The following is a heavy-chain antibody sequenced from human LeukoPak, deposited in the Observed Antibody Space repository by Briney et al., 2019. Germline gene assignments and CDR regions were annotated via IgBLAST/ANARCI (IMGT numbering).Heavy chain of an antibody. CDR2: ISYDGYDK. V-gene: IGHV3-30-3*01. J-gene: IGHJ4*02. CDR3: ARDCFPIVDSSWYEIGY. Sequence: GGSLRLSCAASGFTFNDYAMYWVRQTPGRGREWVTLISYDGYDKSYADSVRGRFTISRDNSKNTLYLQMDSLRSDDTAVYYCARDCFPIVDSSWYEIGYWGQGTLVTVSS. D-gene: IGHD6-13*01. CDR1: GFTFNDYA.